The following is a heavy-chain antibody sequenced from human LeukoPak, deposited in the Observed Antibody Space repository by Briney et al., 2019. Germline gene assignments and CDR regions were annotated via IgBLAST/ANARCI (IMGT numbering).Heavy chain of an antibody. V-gene: IGHV4-38-2*01. J-gene: IGHJ3*02. Sequence: LETLSLTCSVSGSSINTNSYWAWIRQTPGTGLEWIGSSHHGGNTYYHPSLKSRVTISIDMSKNQFSLELYSVTAADTAVYYCARWLGKGFDMWGQGTVVTVSS. CDR1: GSSINTNSY. CDR2: SHHGGNT. CDR3: ARWLGKGFDM. D-gene: IGHD3-22*01.